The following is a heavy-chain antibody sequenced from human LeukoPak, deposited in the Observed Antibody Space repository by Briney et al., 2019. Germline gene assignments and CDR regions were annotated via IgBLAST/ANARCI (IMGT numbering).Heavy chain of an antibody. J-gene: IGHJ4*02. CDR2: IYYSGST. D-gene: IGHD3-16*02. CDR1: GGSISSYY. Sequence: SETLSLTCTVSGGSISSYYWSWIRQPPGKGLEWIGYIYYSGSTNYNPSLKSRVTISVDTSKNQFSLKLSSVTAADTAVYYCASQGYYDYVWGSYPPMKNWGQGTLVTVSS. V-gene: IGHV4-59*08. CDR3: ASQGYYDYVWGSYPPMKN.